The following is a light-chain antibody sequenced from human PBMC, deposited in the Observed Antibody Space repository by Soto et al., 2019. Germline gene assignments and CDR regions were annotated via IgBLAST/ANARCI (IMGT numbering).Light chain of an antibody. CDR2: SDN. Sequence: HSVLTQPPSASGTPGQRVTISCSGSSSNIGSNYVYWYQQLPGTAPKLLIYSDNQRPSGVPDRFSGSKSGTSASLAISGLQSEDEADYYCAAWDDSLNGYVFGTGTKLTVL. J-gene: IGLJ1*01. CDR3: AAWDDSLNGYV. CDR1: SSNIGSNY. V-gene: IGLV1-44*01.